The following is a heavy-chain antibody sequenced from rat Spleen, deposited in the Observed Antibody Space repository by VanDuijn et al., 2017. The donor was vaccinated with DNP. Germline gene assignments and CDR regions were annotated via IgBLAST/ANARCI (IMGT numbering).Heavy chain of an antibody. V-gene: IGHV5S10*01. J-gene: IGHJ4*01. D-gene: IGHD1-2*01. CDR2: IIYDGSGT. CDR1: GFTFSAYY. Sequence: EVQLVESGGGLVQPGRSLKLSCAASGFTFSAYYMAWVRQAPTKGLEWVAMIIYDGSGTYYGDSVKGGFTISRDNAKNTLHLQMDSLRSEDTATYYCATHGSIATISTGAMDVWGQGTSVTVSS. CDR3: ATHGSIATISTGAMDV.